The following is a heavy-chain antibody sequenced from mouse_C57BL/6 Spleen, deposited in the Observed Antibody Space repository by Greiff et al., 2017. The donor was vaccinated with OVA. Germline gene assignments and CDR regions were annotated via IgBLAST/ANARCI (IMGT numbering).Heavy chain of an antibody. CDR3: SKLSYWYFDV. J-gene: IGHJ1*03. CDR1: GYTFTSYW. D-gene: IGHD1-1*01. V-gene: IGHV1-53*01. CDR2: INPSNGGT. Sequence: QIQLQQPGTELVKPGASVKLSCKASGYTFTSYWMHWVKQRPGQGLEWIGNINPSNGGTKYNEKFKSNATLTVDKSYSTAYMQLSRLTSEASAVYYCSKLSYWYFDVWGTGTTVSVSS.